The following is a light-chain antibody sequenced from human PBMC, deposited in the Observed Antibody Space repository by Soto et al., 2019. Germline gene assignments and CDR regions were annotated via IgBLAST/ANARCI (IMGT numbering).Light chain of an antibody. V-gene: IGKV3-15*01. CDR2: GAS. Sequence: EIVLTQSPATLSLSPGERATLSCRASQTISGTLAWYQQKPGQAPRLLIHGASTRAPGFPARFSGSGSGTDFTLTISSLQSEDFAVYYYQQYDNWPWTFGQGTRLEIK. J-gene: IGKJ5*01. CDR3: QQYDNWPWT. CDR1: QTISGT.